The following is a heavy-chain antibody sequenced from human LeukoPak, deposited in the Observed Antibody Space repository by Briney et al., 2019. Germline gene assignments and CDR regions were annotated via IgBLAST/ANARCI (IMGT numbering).Heavy chain of an antibody. V-gene: IGHV4-59*01. CDR3: ARGGYYMDV. CDR2: IYYSGST. Sequence: SETLSLTCAVYGGSFSGYYWRWIRQPPGKGLEWIGYIYYSGSTNYNPSLKSRVTISLDTSKNQFSLKLSSVTAADTAVYFCARGGYYMDVWGKGTTVTVSS. J-gene: IGHJ6*03. CDR1: GGSFSGYY.